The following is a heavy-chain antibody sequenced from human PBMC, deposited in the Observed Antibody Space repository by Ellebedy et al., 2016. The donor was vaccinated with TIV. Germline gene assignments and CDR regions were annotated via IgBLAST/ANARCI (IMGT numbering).Heavy chain of an antibody. J-gene: IGHJ5*02. V-gene: IGHV5-51*01. Sequence: GESLKISCKGSGYSFTSYLIGWVRQMPGKGLEWMGIIYPGDSDTRYSPSFQGQVTISADKSISTAYLQWSSLKASDTAMYYCARGSGIVVVPASWFDPWGQGTLVTVSS. CDR1: GYSFTSYL. D-gene: IGHD2-2*01. CDR2: IYPGDSDT. CDR3: ARGSGIVVVPASWFDP.